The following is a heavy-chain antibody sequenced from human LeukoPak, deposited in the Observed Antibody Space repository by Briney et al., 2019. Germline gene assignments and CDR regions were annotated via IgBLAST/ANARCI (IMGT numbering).Heavy chain of an antibody. Sequence: GGSLRLSCAASGFTFSSYAMSWVRQAPGKGLEWVSAISGSGGSTYYADSVKGRFTISRDNSKNTLYLQMNSLSAEDTAVYYCAKMHYYDSSGYYPFDYWGQGTLVTVSS. J-gene: IGHJ4*02. CDR3: AKMHYYDSSGYYPFDY. V-gene: IGHV3-23*01. D-gene: IGHD3-22*01. CDR2: ISGSGGST. CDR1: GFTFSSYA.